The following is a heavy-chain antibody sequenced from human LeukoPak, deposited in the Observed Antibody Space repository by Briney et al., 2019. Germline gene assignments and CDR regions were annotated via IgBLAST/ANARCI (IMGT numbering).Heavy chain of an antibody. CDR1: GFTFSSYW. CDR3: ARDSRVYSGYDWWSVFHY. J-gene: IGHJ4*02. V-gene: IGHV3-7*03. CDR2: IKQDGSET. D-gene: IGHD5-12*01. Sequence: GGSLSLSCAASGFTFSSYWMSWVRQAPGKGLEWVANIKQDGSETYYVDSVKGRFTISRDNAKNSLYLQMNSLRAEDTAVYYCARDSRVYSGYDWWSVFHYWGQASLVTVSS.